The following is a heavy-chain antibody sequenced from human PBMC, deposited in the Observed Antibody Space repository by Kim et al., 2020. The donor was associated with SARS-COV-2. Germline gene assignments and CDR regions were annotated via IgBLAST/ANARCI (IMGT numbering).Heavy chain of an antibody. CDR3: AKVTSGSSGWFEYFQH. Sequence: GGSLRLSCAASGFTFNNYAMSWVRHAPGKGLEWVSGIRDSGGSTQYADSVKGRFSISRDNSKNTLYLQMDSLRAEETAVYYCAKVTSGSSGWFEYFQHWGQGTLVTVSS. J-gene: IGHJ1*01. CDR1: GFTFNNYA. V-gene: IGHV3-23*01. D-gene: IGHD6-19*01. CDR2: IRDSGGST.